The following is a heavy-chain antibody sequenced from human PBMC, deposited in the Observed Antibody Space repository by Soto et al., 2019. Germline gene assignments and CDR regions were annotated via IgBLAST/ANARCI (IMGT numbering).Heavy chain of an antibody. CDR2: IRTKANSYAT. V-gene: IGHV3-73*02. J-gene: IGHJ6*02. D-gene: IGHD4-17*01. CDR3: TRSGDYVWGMDV. Sequence: EVQLVESGGGLVQPGGSLKLSCAASEFTFSDSGMHWVRQASGKGLEWVGRIRTKANSYATDYAASVKGRFTISRDDSTNTTYLQMNSLKTEDTAVYYCTRSGDYVWGMDVWGQGTMVTVSS. CDR1: EFTFSDSG.